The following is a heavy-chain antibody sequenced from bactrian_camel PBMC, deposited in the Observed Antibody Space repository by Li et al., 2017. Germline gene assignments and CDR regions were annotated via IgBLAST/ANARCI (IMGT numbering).Heavy chain of an antibody. J-gene: IGHJ4*01. CDR3: VVDGPPKCFRVAPFSDY. Sequence: VQLVESGRGSVQAGGSLRLSCAASGYTAGTYCMGWFRQAPGKEVEWVAGITSLPALVRTASYADSVKGRFTISRDNAKNAVYLQMDNLQPEDTALYHCVVDGPPKCFRVAPFSDYWGQGTQVTVS. V-gene: IGHV3S40*01. D-gene: IGHD1*01. CDR1: GYTAGTYC. CDR2: ITSLPALVRTA.